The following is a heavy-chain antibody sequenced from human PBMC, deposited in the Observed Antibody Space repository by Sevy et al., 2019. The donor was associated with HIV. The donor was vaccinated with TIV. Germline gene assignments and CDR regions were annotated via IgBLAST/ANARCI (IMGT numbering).Heavy chain of an antibody. V-gene: IGHV3-30*18. Sequence: VGSLRLSCAASGFTFSSYGMHWVRQAPGKGLEWVAVISYDGSNKYYADSVKGRFTISRDNSKNTLYLQMNSLRAEDTAVYYCAKVTPFTTGTWGYFDYWGQGTLVTVSS. J-gene: IGHJ4*02. CDR3: AKVTPFTTGTWGYFDY. CDR1: GFTFSSYG. D-gene: IGHD1-1*01. CDR2: ISYDGSNK.